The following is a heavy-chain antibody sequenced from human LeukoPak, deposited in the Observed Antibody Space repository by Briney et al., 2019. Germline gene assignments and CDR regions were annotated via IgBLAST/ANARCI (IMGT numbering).Heavy chain of an antibody. Sequence: ASVKVSCKASGGTFSSYAISWVRQAPGQGLEWMGGIIPIFGTANYAQKFQGRVTITADESTSTAYMEPSSLRSEDTAVYYCARDPGSYYYGSGTNWFDPWGQGTLVTVSS. CDR1: GGTFSSYA. V-gene: IGHV1-69*01. CDR3: ARDPGSYYYGSGTNWFDP. CDR2: IIPIFGTA. D-gene: IGHD3-10*01. J-gene: IGHJ5*02.